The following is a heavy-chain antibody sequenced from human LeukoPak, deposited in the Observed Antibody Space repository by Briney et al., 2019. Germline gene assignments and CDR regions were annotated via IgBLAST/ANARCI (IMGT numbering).Heavy chain of an antibody. V-gene: IGHV1-69*05. CDR2: IIPVFGTA. Sequence: SVKVSCKASGYTFTSYGISWVRQAPGQGLEWMGGIIPVFGTANYAQNFQGRVTITTDESTSTAYMELRSLRFEDTAVYYCARSYSGSSGYSDFDSWGQGTPVTVSS. CDR3: ARSYSGSSGYSDFDS. J-gene: IGHJ4*02. D-gene: IGHD3-22*01. CDR1: GYTFTSYG.